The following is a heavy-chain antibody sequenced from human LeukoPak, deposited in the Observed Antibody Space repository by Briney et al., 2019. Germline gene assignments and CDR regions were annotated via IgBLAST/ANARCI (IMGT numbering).Heavy chain of an antibody. D-gene: IGHD6-19*01. J-gene: IGHJ4*02. Sequence: SETLSLTCTVSGGSIRSSTDYWGWIRQPPGKELEWIGSIYYSGSTYYNPSLKSRVTISVDTSKNQFSVKLSSVTAADTAVYYCARSIRGHSSGWYYFDYWGQGTLVTVSS. CDR3: ARSIRGHSSGWYYFDY. CDR1: GGSIRSSTDY. CDR2: IYYSGST. V-gene: IGHV4-39*07.